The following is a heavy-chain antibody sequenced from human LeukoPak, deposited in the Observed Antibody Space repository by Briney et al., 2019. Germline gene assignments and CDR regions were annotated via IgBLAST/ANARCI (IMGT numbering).Heavy chain of an antibody. CDR3: TKDLSPGLY. J-gene: IGHJ4*02. Sequence: GGSLRLSCAASGFTFSIYAMSWVRQAPGKGLEWVSAISGSGGSTYYADSVKGRFTISRDNSKNTLYLQMNSRRAEDTAVHYCTKDLSPGLYWGQGTLVTVSS. D-gene: IGHD1-14*01. CDR2: ISGSGGST. V-gene: IGHV3-23*01. CDR1: GFTFSIYA.